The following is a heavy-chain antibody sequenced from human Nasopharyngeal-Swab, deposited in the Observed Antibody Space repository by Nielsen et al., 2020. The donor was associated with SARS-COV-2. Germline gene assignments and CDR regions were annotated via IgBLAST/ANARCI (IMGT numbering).Heavy chain of an antibody. J-gene: IGHJ6*02. Sequence: ASVKVSCKASGYTFTSYAMNWVRQAPGQGLEWMGWINTNTGNPTYAQGFTGRFVFSLDTSVSTAYLQISSLKAEGTAVYYCARDRPYYDFWSGYRYYYYGMDVWGQGTTVTVSS. CDR2: INTNTGNP. CDR3: ARDRPYYDFWSGYRYYYYGMDV. D-gene: IGHD3-3*01. CDR1: GYTFTSYA. V-gene: IGHV7-4-1*02.